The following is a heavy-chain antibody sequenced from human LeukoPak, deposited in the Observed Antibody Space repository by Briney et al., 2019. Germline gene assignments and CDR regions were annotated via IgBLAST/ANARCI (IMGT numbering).Heavy chain of an antibody. Sequence: PGGSLRLSCAASGFTFSSYWMTWIRQAPGKGLEWVANIKQDGIEKFYVDSVKGRFIISRDNAKKSLYLQMSSLRAEDTAVYYCARIEPYGDYAFDFWGQGTLVTVSS. CDR3: ARIEPYGDYAFDF. J-gene: IGHJ4*02. D-gene: IGHD4-17*01. V-gene: IGHV3-7*01. CDR1: GFTFSSYW. CDR2: IKQDGIEK.